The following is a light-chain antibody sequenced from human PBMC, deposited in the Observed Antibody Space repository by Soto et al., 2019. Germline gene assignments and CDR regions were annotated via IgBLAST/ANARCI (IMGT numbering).Light chain of an antibody. CDR2: GAS. V-gene: IGKV3-15*01. J-gene: IGKJ1*01. CDR1: QSVSTN. CDR3: QQYNNWPWT. Sequence: EIVMKQSPASLSVTPGERATLSCGASQSVSTNFAWYLQKPGQAPRLLIYGASTRATGVPARFSGSGSGTDFTLTISSLQSEDFAIYYCQQYNNWPWTFGQGTKVDIK.